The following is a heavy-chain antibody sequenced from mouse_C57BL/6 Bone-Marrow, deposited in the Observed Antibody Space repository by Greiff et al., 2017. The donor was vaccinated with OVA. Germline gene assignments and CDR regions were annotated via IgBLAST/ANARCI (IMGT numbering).Heavy chain of an antibody. J-gene: IGHJ2*01. D-gene: IGHD3-2*02. CDR2: INPGSGGT. CDR1: GYAFTNYL. CDR3: AREASSGPNFDY. Sequence: VKLQESGAELVRPGTSVKVSCKASGYAFTNYLIEWVKQRPGQGLEWIGVINPGSGGTNSNEKFKGKATLTADKSSSTAYMQLSSLTSEDSAVYFCAREASSGPNFDYWGQGTTLTVSS. V-gene: IGHV1-54*01.